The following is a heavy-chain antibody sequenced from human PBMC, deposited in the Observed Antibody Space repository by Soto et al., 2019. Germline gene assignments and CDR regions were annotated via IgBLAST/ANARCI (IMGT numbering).Heavy chain of an antibody. CDR3: ARNFVHRDHPEDFQH. CDR1: GFTVSSNY. V-gene: IGHV3-66*01. CDR2: IYSGGST. D-gene: IGHD1-1*01. Sequence: EVQLVESGGGLVQPGGSLRLSCAASGFTVSSNYMSWVRQAPGKGLEWVSVIYSGGSTYYADSVKGRFTISRDNSKNTLNPQMNSMRAEDTAVYYCARNFVHRDHPEDFQHWGQGTLVPVSS. J-gene: IGHJ1*01.